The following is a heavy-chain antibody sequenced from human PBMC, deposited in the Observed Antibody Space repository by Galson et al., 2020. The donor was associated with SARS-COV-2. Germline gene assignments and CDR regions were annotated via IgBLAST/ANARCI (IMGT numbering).Heavy chain of an antibody. J-gene: IGHJ5*02. D-gene: IGHD3-10*01. CDR2: IKQDGSEK. Sequence: GGSLRLSCAASGFTFSSYWMSWVRQAPGKGLEWVANIKQDGSEKYYVDSVKGRFTISRDNAKNSLYLQMNSLRAEDTAVYYCARAYYGSGYNWFDPWGQGTLVTVSS. CDR1: GFTFSSYW. V-gene: IGHV3-7*01. CDR3: ARAYYGSGYNWFDP.